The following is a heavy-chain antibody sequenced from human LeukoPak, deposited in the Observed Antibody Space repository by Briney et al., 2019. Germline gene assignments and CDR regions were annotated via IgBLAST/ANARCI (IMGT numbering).Heavy chain of an antibody. J-gene: IGHJ4*02. CDR3: ARDRAWNYFDY. V-gene: IGHV3-30*03. CDR2: ISNDGSRR. D-gene: IGHD3-3*01. CDR1: GFTFCRHG. Sequence: QPGGPLSLSWAPAGFTFCRHGMHWLRPAPGKGLKWVAIISNDGSRRYYAHFVEGRFPISRDNSKNTLDLQMDSLRAEDTAVYYCARDRAWNYFDYWGQGTLVTVSS.